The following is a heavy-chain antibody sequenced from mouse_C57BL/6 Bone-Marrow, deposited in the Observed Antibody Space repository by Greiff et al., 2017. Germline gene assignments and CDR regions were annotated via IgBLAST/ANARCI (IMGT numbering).Heavy chain of an antibody. J-gene: IGHJ2*01. D-gene: IGHD1-1*01. V-gene: IGHV1-15*01. Sequence: QVQLQQSGAELVRPGASVTLSCKASGYTFTDYEMHWVKQTPVHGLEWIRAIDPETGGTAYNQKFKGKAILTADKSSSTAYMELRSLTSEDSAVYYCTSFNYYGSSSDYWGQGTTLTVSS. CDR2: IDPETGGT. CDR3: TSFNYYGSSSDY. CDR1: GYTFTDYE.